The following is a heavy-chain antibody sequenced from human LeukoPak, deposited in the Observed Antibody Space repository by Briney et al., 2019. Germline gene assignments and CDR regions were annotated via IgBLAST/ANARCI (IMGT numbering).Heavy chain of an antibody. CDR3: AKDLSTAVAGTSLTDY. V-gene: IGHV3-30*18. D-gene: IGHD6-19*01. J-gene: IGHJ4*02. CDR1: GFTFSSYG. Sequence: QPGRSLRLSCAASGFTFSSYGMHWVRQAPGKGLEWVAVISYDGSNKYYADSVKGRFTISRDNSKNTLYLQMNSLRAEDTAVYYCAKDLSTAVAGTSLTDYWGQGTLVTVSS. CDR2: ISYDGSNK.